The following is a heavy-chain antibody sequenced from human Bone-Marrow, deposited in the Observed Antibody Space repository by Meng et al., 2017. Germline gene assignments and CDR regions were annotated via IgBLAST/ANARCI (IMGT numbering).Heavy chain of an antibody. Sequence: QVARGQSWAECKKPGAHVKGSCQASGYTFTGYYMTWGRQAPRQGLEWMGRINPNSGGTNYAQKIQGRVTMTRDTSISTAYMELSRLRSDDTAVYYCARDPDVDTARGDYWGQGTLVTVSS. J-gene: IGHJ4*02. CDR3: ARDPDVDTARGDY. CDR2: INPNSGGT. CDR1: GYTFTGYY. V-gene: IGHV1-2*06. D-gene: IGHD5-18*01.